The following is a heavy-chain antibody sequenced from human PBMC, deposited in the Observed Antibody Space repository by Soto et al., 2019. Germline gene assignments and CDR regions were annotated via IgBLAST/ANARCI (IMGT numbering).Heavy chain of an antibody. Sequence: SGGSLRLSCAASGFTFSSYAMHWVRQAPGKGLEWVAVISYDGSNKYYAGSVEGRFTISRDNSKNTLYLQMNSLRAEDTAVYYCARDPSLTIAVAGTFQHWGQGTLVTVSS. CDR1: GFTFSSYA. V-gene: IGHV3-30-3*01. CDR2: ISYDGSNK. CDR3: ARDPSLTIAVAGTFQH. D-gene: IGHD6-19*01. J-gene: IGHJ1*01.